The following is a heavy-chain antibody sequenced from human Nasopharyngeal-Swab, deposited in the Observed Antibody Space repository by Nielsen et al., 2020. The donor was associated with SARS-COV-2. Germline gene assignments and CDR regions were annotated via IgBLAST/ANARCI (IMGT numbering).Heavy chain of an antibody. Sequence: SLTLSCAPSGFTFANYEMNWVRQAPGKGLEWVSYISTSGTTIHYADSVRGRFTISRDNAKKSLYLQMNSLRAEDAAVYYCARASRGWSWGQGTLVTVSS. CDR1: GFTFANYE. J-gene: IGHJ5*02. V-gene: IGHV3-48*03. CDR2: ISTSGTTI. CDR3: ARASRGWS. D-gene: IGHD6-19*01.